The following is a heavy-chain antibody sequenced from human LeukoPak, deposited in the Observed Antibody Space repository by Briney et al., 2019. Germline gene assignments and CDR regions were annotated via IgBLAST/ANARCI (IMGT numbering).Heavy chain of an antibody. CDR3: ARHLKADFWSGYSFDP. CDR1: GGSISSSSYY. D-gene: IGHD3-3*01. CDR2: IYYSGST. Sequence: PSETLSLPCTVSGGSISSSSYYWAWIRPPPGKGLEWIGSIYYSGSTYYNPSLKSRVTISVDTSKNQFSLKLSSVTAADTAVYYCARHLKADFWSGYSFDPWGQGTLVTVSS. V-gene: IGHV4-39*01. J-gene: IGHJ5*02.